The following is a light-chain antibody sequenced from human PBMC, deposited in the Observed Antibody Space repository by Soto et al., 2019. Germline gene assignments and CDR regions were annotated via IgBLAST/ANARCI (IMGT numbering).Light chain of an antibody. CDR2: GAS. J-gene: IGKJ1*01. CDR3: QQYNNWPPWT. CDR1: QSVSSN. Sequence: EIVMTQSPATLSVSPGERATLSCRASQSVSSNLAWYQQKPGQAPRLLIYGASTRAPGIPARFSGSGSGTDFTLTISSLQSEDFSVYYCQQYNNWPPWTFGQGPKVEIK. V-gene: IGKV3-15*01.